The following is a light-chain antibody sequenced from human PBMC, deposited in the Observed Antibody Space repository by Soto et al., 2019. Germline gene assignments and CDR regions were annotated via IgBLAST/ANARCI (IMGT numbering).Light chain of an antibody. J-gene: IGKJ1*01. Sequence: DIQMTQSPSTLSSSVGDTVTISCRASQTIDNWVAWYQQKPGKAPKLLISKASTLESGVPSRFRGSGSGTEFTLTISRQQPDDFATYYCQQYHSYRTFGQGTKVEI. CDR2: KAS. CDR1: QTIDNW. V-gene: IGKV1-5*03. CDR3: QQYHSYRT.